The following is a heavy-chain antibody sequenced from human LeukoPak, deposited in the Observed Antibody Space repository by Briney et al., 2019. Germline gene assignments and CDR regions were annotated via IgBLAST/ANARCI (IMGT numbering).Heavy chain of an antibody. Sequence: GGSLRLSCAASGFTFSSYTMSWVRQAPGKGLAWVSRISGSGASTYYADSVKGRFTISRDNSKSTLYLQLNSLRAEDTAVYYCAKDSSTSNYYYGMDVWGQGTTVTVSS. V-gene: IGHV3-23*01. CDR3: AKDSSTSNYYYGMDV. D-gene: IGHD6-13*01. CDR2: ISGSGAST. CDR1: GFTFSSYT. J-gene: IGHJ6*02.